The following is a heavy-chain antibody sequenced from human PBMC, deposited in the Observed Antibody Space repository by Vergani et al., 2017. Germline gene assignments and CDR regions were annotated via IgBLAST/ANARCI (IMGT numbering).Heavy chain of an antibody. J-gene: IGHJ6*02. D-gene: IGHD1-26*01. CDR1: GGTFSSYA. V-gene: IGHV1-69*12. CDR3: ARSNSGSYYGGDYYYYGMDV. CDR2: IIPIFGTA. Sequence: QVQLEQSGAEVKKPGSSVTVSCRASGGTFSSYAISWVRQAPGQGLEWMGGIIPIFGTANYAQKFQGRVTITADESTSTAYMELSSLRSEDTAVYYCARSNSGSYYGGDYYYYGMDVWGQGTTVTVSS.